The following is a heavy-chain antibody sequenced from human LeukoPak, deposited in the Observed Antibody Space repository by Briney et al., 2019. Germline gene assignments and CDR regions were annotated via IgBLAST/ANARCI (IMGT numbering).Heavy chain of an antibody. CDR2: INHSGST. V-gene: IGHV4-34*01. CDR1: GGSFSGYY. Sequence: SETLSLTCAVYGGSFSGYYWSWIRQPPGKGLEWIGEINHSGSTNYNPSLKSRVTISVDTSKNQFSLKLSSVTAADTAVYYCARSPIAARRTPLDYWGQGTLVTVSS. J-gene: IGHJ4*02. D-gene: IGHD6-6*01. CDR3: ARSPIAARRTPLDY.